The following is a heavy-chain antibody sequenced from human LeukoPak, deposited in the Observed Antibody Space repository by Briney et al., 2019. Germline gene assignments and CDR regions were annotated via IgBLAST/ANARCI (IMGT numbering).Heavy chain of an antibody. J-gene: IGHJ4*02. V-gene: IGHV3-53*04. CDR1: GFTVSGNC. CDR3: ARAPEWLIFDY. Sequence: GGSLRLSCAASGFTVSGNCMSWVRQAPGKGLEWVSVIYSGGSTYYADSVKGRFTISRHNSKNTLYLQMNSLRAEDTAVYYCARAPEWLIFDYWGQGTLVTVSS. D-gene: IGHD6-19*01. CDR2: IYSGGST.